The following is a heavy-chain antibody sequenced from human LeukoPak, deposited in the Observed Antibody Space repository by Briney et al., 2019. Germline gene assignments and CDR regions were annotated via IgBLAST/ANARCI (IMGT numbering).Heavy chain of an antibody. J-gene: IGHJ6*03. CDR3: ARDAAAAGVYYYYYMDV. CDR2: ISSSGSTI. D-gene: IGHD6-13*01. V-gene: IGHV3-48*04. CDR1: GFTFSSYA. Sequence: GGSLRLSCAASGFTFSSYAMSWVRQAPGKGLEWVSYISSSGSTIYYADSVKGRFTISRDNAKNSLYLQMNSLRAEDTAVYYCARDAAAAGVYYYYYMDVWGKGTTVTVSS.